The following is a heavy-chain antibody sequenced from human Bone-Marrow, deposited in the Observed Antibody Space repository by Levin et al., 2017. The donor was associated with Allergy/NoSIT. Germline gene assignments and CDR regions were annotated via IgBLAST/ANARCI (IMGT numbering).Heavy chain of an antibody. Sequence: SQTLSLPCTVSGDSIRSSGSCWGWIRQSPGKGLEWIGSIDYNDNTYYSPPLKSRVTISVDTSTNHFSLKLSSVTAADTALYYCVRHWNIVTAFSSWGQGILVSVS. CDR2: IDYNDNT. D-gene: IGHD2-21*02. CDR1: GDSIRSSGSC. CDR3: VRHWNIVTAFSS. V-gene: IGHV4-39*01. J-gene: IGHJ5*02.